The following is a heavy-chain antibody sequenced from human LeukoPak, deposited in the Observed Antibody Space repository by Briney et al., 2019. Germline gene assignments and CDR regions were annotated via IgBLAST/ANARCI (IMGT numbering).Heavy chain of an antibody. V-gene: IGHV3-21*01. D-gene: IGHD3-9*01. CDR2: ISTSSIYI. CDR1: RFTFSSYS. CDR3: ARHALSDILTGYSDY. J-gene: IGHJ4*02. Sequence: GGSLRLSCAASRFTFSSYSMNWVRQAPGKGLEWVSSISTSSIYIYYADSVKGRFTISRDNAKNSLYLQMNNLRAEDTAVYYCARHALSDILTGYSDYWGQGTLVTVSS.